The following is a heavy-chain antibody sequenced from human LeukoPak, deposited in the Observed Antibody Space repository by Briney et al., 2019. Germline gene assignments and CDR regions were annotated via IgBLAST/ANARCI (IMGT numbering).Heavy chain of an antibody. CDR2: IYYSGST. J-gene: IGHJ1*01. CDR1: GGPISSYY. V-gene: IGHV4-59*01. D-gene: IGHD3-22*01. Sequence: RSSETLSLTCTVSGGPISSYYWSWIRQPPGKGLEWIGYIYYSGSTNYNPSLKSRVTISLDTSKNQFSLKLSSVTAADTAVYYCARSEMYYYDSSGYYPKYFQHWGQGTLVTVSS. CDR3: ARSEMYYYDSSGYYPKYFQH.